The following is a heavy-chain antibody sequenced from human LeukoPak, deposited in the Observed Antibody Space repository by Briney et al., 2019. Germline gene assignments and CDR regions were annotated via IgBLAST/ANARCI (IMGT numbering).Heavy chain of an antibody. V-gene: IGHV4-61*01. Sequence: PSETLSLTCTVSGGSVGSGTFYWSWIRQPPWKGLEWIGDIYYSGSTNYNPSLKSRVTISVDMSTNQFSLKLSSVTAADTAVYYCARGVRRNYYDSSGYFRNWGQGTLVTVSS. CDR3: ARGVRRNYYDSSGYFRN. D-gene: IGHD3-22*01. CDR2: IYYSGST. CDR1: GGSVGSGTFY. J-gene: IGHJ4*02.